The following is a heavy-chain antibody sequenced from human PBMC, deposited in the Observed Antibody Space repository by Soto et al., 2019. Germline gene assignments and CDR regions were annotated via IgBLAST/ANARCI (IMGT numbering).Heavy chain of an antibody. CDR2: ISYDGNNK. Sequence: GGSLRLSCAASGFTFSNYAMHWVRQAPGKGLEWVAIISYDGNNKYYADSVKGRFTISRDDSKNTLYLQMNSLRAEDTAVYYCAKVILGTYYGMDVWGQGTTVTVSS. D-gene: IGHD3-3*01. J-gene: IGHJ6*02. CDR1: GFTFSNYA. V-gene: IGHV3-30*18. CDR3: AKVILGTYYGMDV.